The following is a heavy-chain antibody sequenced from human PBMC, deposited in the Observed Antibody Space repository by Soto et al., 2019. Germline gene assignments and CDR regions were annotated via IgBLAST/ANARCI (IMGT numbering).Heavy chain of an antibody. CDR2: IIPIFGTA. CDR3: ARDGYYDSSGYSDY. D-gene: IGHD3-22*01. CDR1: GGTFSSYA. J-gene: IGHJ4*02. V-gene: IGHV1-69*13. Sequence: SVKVSCKASGGTFSSYAISWVRQAPGQGLEWMGGIIPIFGTANYAQKFQGRVTITADESTSTAYMELSSLRSEDTAVYYCARDGYYDSSGYSDYWGQGTLVTVSS.